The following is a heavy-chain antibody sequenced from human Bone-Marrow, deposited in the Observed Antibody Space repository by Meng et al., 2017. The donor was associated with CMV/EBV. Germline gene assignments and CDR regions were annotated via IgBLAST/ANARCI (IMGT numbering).Heavy chain of an antibody. CDR2: IKQDGSEK. J-gene: IGHJ6*02. V-gene: IGHV3-7*01. D-gene: IGHD2-2*01. Sequence: GGSLRLSCAASGLTFSSYWMSWVRQAPGKGLEWVANIKQDGSEKYYVDSVKGRFTISRDNAKNSLYLQMNSLRAEDTAVYYCARVVPAAMYYYYYGMDVWGQGTTVTVSS. CDR3: ARVVPAAMYYYYYGMDV. CDR1: GLTFSSYW.